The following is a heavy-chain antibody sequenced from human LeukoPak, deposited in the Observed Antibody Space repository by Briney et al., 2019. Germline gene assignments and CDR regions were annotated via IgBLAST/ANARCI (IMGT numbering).Heavy chain of an antibody. CDR2: INPNSGGT. D-gene: IGHD3-16*02. J-gene: IGHJ6*03. CDR1: GYTFTGYY. Sequence: ASVKVSCKASGYTFTGYYMHWVRQAPGQGLEWMGRINPNSGGTNYAQKFQGRVTMTRDTSISTAYMELSRLRSDDTAVYYCAREGSVWGSYRLYYYMDVWGKGTTVTVS. CDR3: AREGSVWGSYRLYYYMDV. V-gene: IGHV1-2*06.